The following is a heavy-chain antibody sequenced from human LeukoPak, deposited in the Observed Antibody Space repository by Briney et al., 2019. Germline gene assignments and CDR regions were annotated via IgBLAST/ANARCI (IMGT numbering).Heavy chain of an antibody. V-gene: IGHV1-18*01. CDR1: GYTFTSYG. D-gene: IGHD5-12*01. Sequence: ASVKVSCKASGYTFTSYGISWVRQAPGQGLEWMGYIITYNGNTNYAQKFQGRVTMTRDMSTSTVYMELSSLRSEDTAVYYCARDGVATIEGYYYYYYMDVWGKGTTVTVSS. CDR3: ARDGVATIEGYYYYYYMDV. J-gene: IGHJ6*03. CDR2: IITYNGNT.